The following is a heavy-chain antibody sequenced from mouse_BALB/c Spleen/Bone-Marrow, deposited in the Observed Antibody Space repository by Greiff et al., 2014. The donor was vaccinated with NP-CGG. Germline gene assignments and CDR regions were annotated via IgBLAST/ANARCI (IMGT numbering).Heavy chain of an antibody. CDR2: IRNKPNGYTT. CDR3: ARDYSGYFDF. D-gene: IGHD5-1*01. J-gene: IGHJ2*01. Sequence: VQLKESGGGLVQPGGSLRLSCTTSGFTSTDYFMTWVRQPPGKALEWLGFIRNKPNGYTTEYNPSVKGRFTISRDNSQGILYLQMNTLRAEDSAIYYCARDYSGYFDFWGQGTTLTVSS. V-gene: IGHV7-3*02. CDR1: GFTSTDYF.